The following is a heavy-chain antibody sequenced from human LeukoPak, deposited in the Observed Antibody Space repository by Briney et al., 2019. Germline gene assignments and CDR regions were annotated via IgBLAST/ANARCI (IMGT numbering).Heavy chain of an antibody. CDR3: AKVSSGWYYFDY. CDR2: ISGSGDST. J-gene: IGHJ4*02. Sequence: GGSLRLSCAASGFTFSSYGMHWVRQAPGKGVEWVSAISGSGDSTYYADSMKGRFTISRDNSKNTLYLQMNSLRAEDTAVYYCAKVSSGWYYFDYWGQGTLVTVSS. CDR1: GFTFSSYG. V-gene: IGHV3-23*01. D-gene: IGHD6-19*01.